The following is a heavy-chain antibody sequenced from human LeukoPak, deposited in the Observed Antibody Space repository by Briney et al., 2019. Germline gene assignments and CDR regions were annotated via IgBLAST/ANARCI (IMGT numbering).Heavy chain of an antibody. CDR2: MYYSRST. D-gene: IGHD3-22*01. CDR1: GGSISSSSYY. J-gene: IGHJ6*03. Sequence: SETLSLTCTVSGGSISSSSYYWGWIRQPPGKGLEWIGSMYYSRSTYYNPSLKSRVTISVDTSKNQFSLKLSSVTAADTAVYYCARSSDSSGFYYYYYYMDVWGKGTTVTISS. V-gene: IGHV4-39*07. CDR3: ARSSDSSGFYYYYYYMDV.